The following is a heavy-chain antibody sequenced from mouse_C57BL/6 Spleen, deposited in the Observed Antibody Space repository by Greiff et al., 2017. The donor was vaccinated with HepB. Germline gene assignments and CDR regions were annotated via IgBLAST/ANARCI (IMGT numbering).Heavy chain of an antibody. CDR2: FHPYNDDT. Sequence: QVHVKQSGAELVKPGASVKMSCKASGYTFTTYPIEWMKQNHGKSLEWIGNFHPYNDDTKYNEKFKGKATLTVEKSYSTVYWELSRLTSDDYSVYYCARGGYDGNWYFDVWGTGTTVTVSS. CDR3: ARGGYDGNWYFDV. CDR1: GYTFTTYP. D-gene: IGHD2-2*01. V-gene: IGHV1-47*01. J-gene: IGHJ1*03.